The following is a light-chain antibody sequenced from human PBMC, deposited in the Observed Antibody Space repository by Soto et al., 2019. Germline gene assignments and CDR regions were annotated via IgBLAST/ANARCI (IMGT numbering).Light chain of an antibody. Sequence: QSALTQPASVSGSPGQSITISCTGTSSDVGGYNYVSWYQQHPGKAPKLMIYAVTDRPSGVPGRFSGSKSGNTASLTISGLQAADEADYYCSLYTSENTYVFGTGTKVTVL. CDR1: SSDVGGYNY. CDR3: SLYTSENTYV. CDR2: AVT. V-gene: IGLV2-14*01. J-gene: IGLJ1*01.